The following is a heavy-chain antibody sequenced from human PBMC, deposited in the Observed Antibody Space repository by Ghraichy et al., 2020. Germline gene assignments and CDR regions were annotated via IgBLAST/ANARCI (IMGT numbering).Heavy chain of an antibody. D-gene: IGHD3-3*01. CDR3: ARIARLYDFWNSDSLSGNMDV. Sequence: SETLSLTCTVSGGSITSRSHYWGWIRQSPGKGLEWIGTISYSGNTDYNTSLKSRVTISIDMPRSQFSLRLTSVTAADTAVYYCARIARLYDFWNSDSLSGNMDVWGKGTTVTVSS. J-gene: IGHJ6*03. CDR1: GGSITSRSHY. V-gene: IGHV4-39*01. CDR2: ISYSGNT.